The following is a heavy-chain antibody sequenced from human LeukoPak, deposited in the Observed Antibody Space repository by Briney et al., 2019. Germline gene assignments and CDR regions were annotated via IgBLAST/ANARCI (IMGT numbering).Heavy chain of an antibody. Sequence: PGGSLRLSCAASGFTSSNAWMSWVRQAPGKGLEWVVRIKSKTDGGTTDYAAPVKGRFTVSRDDSKSSAYLQMESLETEDTALYYCSRLAIGGDGYDSWGQGTLVTVSS. CDR2: IKSKTDGGTT. D-gene: IGHD2-21*02. V-gene: IGHV3-15*01. CDR3: SRLAIGGDGYDS. J-gene: IGHJ4*02. CDR1: GFTSSNAW.